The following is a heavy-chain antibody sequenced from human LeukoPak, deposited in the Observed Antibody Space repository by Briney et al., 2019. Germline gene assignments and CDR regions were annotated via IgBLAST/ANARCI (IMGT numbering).Heavy chain of an antibody. D-gene: IGHD1-1*01. V-gene: IGHV3-30-3*01. J-gene: IGHJ4*02. Sequence: GRSLRLSCAASGFTFSSYAMHWVRQAPGKGLEWVAVISYDGSDKYYADSVKGRFTISRDNSKNTLYLQMNSLRAEDTAVYYCARETTGTTSLDYWGQGTLVTVSS. CDR2: ISYDGSDK. CDR1: GFTFSSYA. CDR3: ARETTGTTSLDY.